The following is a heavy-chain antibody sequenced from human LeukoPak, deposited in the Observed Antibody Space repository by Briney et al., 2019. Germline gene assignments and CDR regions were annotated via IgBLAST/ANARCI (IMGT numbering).Heavy chain of an antibody. CDR2: IYHSGST. J-gene: IGHJ5*02. V-gene: IGHV4-34*01. CDR3: ARVNFGAGSSNWFDP. CDR1: GGSFSGYY. Sequence: SETLSLTCAVYGGSFSGYYWSWIRQPPGKGLEWIGEIYHSGSTNYNPSLKSRVTISVDKSKSQFSLKLSSVTAADTAVYYCARVNFGAGSSNWFDPWGQGTLVTVSS. D-gene: IGHD3-10*01.